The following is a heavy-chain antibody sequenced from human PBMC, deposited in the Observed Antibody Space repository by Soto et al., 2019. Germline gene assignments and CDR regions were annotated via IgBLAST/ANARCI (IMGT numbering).Heavy chain of an antibody. CDR2: ISWNSGSI. V-gene: IGHV3-9*01. CDR1: GFTFDDYA. D-gene: IGHD1-26*01. J-gene: IGHJ5*02. CDR3: AKEIVGAPGWFDP. Sequence: EVQLVESGGGLVQPGRSLRLSCAASGFTFDDYAMHWVRQAPGKGLEWVSGISWNSGSIGYADSVKGRFTISRDNVKNSLYLQMNSLRAEDTALYYCAKEIVGAPGWFDPWGQGTLVTVSS.